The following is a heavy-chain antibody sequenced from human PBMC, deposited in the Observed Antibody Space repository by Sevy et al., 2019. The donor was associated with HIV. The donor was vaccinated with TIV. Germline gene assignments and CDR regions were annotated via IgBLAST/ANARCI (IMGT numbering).Heavy chain of an antibody. D-gene: IGHD3-22*01. CDR1: GASVSGERHY. J-gene: IGHJ4*02. Sequence: SETLSLTCAVSGASVSGERHYWNWIRQPPGRGLEWIGCISYTGTSYYNPSLMSRVTMSVGTSKNEISLTLSSVTAADTAVYYCARGRRYDSGGYYYPPPRYYPAYWGQGTLVTVSS. V-gene: IGHV4-61*01. CDR3: ARGRRYDSGGYYYPPPRYYPAY. CDR2: ISYTGTS.